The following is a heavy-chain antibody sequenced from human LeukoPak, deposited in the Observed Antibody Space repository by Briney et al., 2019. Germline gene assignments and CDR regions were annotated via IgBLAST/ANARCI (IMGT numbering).Heavy chain of an antibody. V-gene: IGHV4-31*03. CDR2: IYYSGST. CDR3: ASQGPFITVTRGLSFDY. J-gene: IGHJ4*02. CDR1: GGSISSGGYY. Sequence: SETLSLTCTVSGGSISSGGYYWSWVRQHPGKGLEWIGYIYYSGSTYYNPSLKSRVTISVDTSKNQFSLKLSSVTAADTAVYYCASQGPFITVTRGLSFDYWGQGTLVTVSS. D-gene: IGHD4-11*01.